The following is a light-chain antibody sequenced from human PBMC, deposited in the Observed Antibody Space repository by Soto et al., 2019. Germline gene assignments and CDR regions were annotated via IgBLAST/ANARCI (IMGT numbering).Light chain of an antibody. Sequence: DIQMTQSPSSLSAYVGDRVTITCRASQSISSYLNWYQQIPGNAPKLLIYAASSLLSGVPSRFSGTGSGTEFTLTISSLQPEDFATYYCQESFSNYHAFGEGTKLEIK. CDR3: QESFSNYHA. CDR1: QSISSY. J-gene: IGKJ2*01. V-gene: IGKV1-39*01. CDR2: AAS.